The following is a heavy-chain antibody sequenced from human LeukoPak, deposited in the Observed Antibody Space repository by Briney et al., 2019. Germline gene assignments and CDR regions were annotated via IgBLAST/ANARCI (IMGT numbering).Heavy chain of an antibody. Sequence: NTSETLSLTCTVSGGSISSDYWSWIRQPPGKGLEWIGYIYYIGSTTYNPSLKSRITISVDTSKSHFSLKLSSVTAADTAVYYCARVVGATGSSDYWGQGTLVTVSS. J-gene: IGHJ4*02. CDR1: GGSISSDY. CDR2: IYYIGST. D-gene: IGHD1-26*01. V-gene: IGHV4-59*01. CDR3: ARVVGATGSSDY.